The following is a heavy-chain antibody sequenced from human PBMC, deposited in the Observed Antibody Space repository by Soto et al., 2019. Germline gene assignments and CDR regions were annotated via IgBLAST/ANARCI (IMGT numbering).Heavy chain of an antibody. J-gene: IGHJ3*02. CDR2: IYYSGST. V-gene: IGHV4-59*01. D-gene: IGHD6-19*01. CDR1: GGSISSYY. CDR3: AREGYSSGWPSMLLAFDI. Sequence: PSETLSLTCTVSGGSISSYYWSWIRQPPGKGLEWIGYIYYSGSTNYNPSLKSRVTISVDTSKNQFSLKLSSVTAADTAVYHCAREGYSSGWPSMLLAFDIWGQGTMVTVSS.